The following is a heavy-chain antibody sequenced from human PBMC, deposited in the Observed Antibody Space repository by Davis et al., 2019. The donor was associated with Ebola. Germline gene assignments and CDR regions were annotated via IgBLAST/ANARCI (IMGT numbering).Heavy chain of an antibody. Sequence: SETLSLTCTLSGGSISSNTYYWAWIRQPPGKRLEWIGSISHTGGTYYNPSLKSHISVDTSRNQFSLELTSVTAADTAVYYCARHSTGREWLISVYYFDLWGQGALATVSS. CDR2: ISHTGGT. CDR1: GGSISSNTYY. D-gene: IGHD5-24*01. CDR3: ARHSTGREWLISVYYFDL. J-gene: IGHJ4*02. V-gene: IGHV4-39*01.